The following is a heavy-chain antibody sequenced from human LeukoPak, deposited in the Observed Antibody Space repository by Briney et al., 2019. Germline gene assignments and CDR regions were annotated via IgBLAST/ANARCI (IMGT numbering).Heavy chain of an antibody. Sequence: GGSLRLSCAASGFTFSSYDMHWVPQATGKGLEWVSAIGTAGDAYYPGSVKGRFTISRENAKNSLYLQMNSLRAGDTAVYYCARSVGRSGSYEFDYWGQGTLVTVSS. J-gene: IGHJ4*02. CDR2: IGTAGDA. CDR3: ARSVGRSGSYEFDY. V-gene: IGHV3-13*01. D-gene: IGHD1-26*01. CDR1: GFTFSSYD.